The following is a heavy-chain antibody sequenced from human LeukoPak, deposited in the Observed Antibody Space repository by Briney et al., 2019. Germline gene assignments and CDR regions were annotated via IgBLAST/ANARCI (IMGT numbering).Heavy chain of an antibody. CDR1: GFTFSSYA. CDR2: ISGSGGST. J-gene: IGHJ5*02. Sequence: GGSLRLSCAASGFTFSSYAMSWVRQAPGKGLEWVSAISGSGGSTYYADSVKGRFTISKDNSKNTLYLQMNSLRAEDTAVYYCAKAPAGSSWNWFDPWGQGTLVTVSS. D-gene: IGHD6-13*01. CDR3: AKAPAGSSWNWFDP. V-gene: IGHV3-23*01.